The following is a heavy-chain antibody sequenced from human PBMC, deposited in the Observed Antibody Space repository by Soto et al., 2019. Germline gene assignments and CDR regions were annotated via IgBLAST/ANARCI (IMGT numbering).Heavy chain of an antibody. D-gene: IGHD3-10*01. J-gene: IGHJ6*02. Sequence: GESLKISCKDSGHSFTNYWIVWVRQMPGKGLEWMGTIYPDDSETRYGPSFQGQVTISADKSINTAYLQWSSLKASDTAIYYCATTQSSATFKTYYYDMHVWGQGTTVTVSS. CDR1: GHSFTNYW. V-gene: IGHV5-51*01. CDR3: ATTQSSATFKTYYYDMHV. CDR2: IYPDDSET.